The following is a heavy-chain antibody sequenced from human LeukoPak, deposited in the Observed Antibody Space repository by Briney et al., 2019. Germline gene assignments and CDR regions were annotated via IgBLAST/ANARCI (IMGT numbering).Heavy chain of an antibody. V-gene: IGHV4-34*01. CDR1: GGSFSGYY. CDR3: ARFGSRIQTGASFGFDS. J-gene: IGHJ4*02. CDR2: INHSGST. D-gene: IGHD3-10*01. Sequence: ASETLSLTCAVYGGSFSGYYWSWIRQPPGKGLEWIGEINHSGSTNYNPSLKSRVTISVDTSKNQFSLNLRSVTAADTAVYYCARFGSRIQTGASFGFDSWGQGILVLVSS.